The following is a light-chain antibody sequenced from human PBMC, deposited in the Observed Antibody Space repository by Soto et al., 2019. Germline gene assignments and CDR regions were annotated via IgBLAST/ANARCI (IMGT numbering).Light chain of an antibody. CDR1: QYINTR. Sequence: IVLTQSPATLSSFLGDRVTLSCRASQYINTRLAWYQHRPGQAPRLLIYQTSIRAAGIPARFSASGTGTDFTLTISDVHPEDFAVYYCHQRHSRPRTFGQGTKVDMK. CDR2: QTS. CDR3: HQRHSRPRT. V-gene: IGKV3D-11*01. J-gene: IGKJ1*01.